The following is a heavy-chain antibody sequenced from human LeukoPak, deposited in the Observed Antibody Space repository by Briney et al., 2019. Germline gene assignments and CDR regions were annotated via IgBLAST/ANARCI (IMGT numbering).Heavy chain of an antibody. J-gene: IGHJ6*02. Sequence: GGSLRLSCAASGFTFSSYAMSWVRQAPGKGLEWGSAISGSGGSTYYADSVKGRFTTSRDNAKNTLYLQMNSLRAEDTAVYYCAKGNYPLRDYYYGMDVWGQGTTVTVSS. CDR3: AKGNYPLRDYYYGMDV. CDR1: GFTFSSYA. D-gene: IGHD1-7*01. V-gene: IGHV3-23*01. CDR2: ISGSGGST.